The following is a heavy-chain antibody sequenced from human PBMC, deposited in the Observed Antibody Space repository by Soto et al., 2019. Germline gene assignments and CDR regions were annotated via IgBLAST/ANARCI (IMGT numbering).Heavy chain of an antibody. CDR2: IYWNGDE. J-gene: IGHJ5*02. D-gene: IGHD2-2*01. CDR1: GVSLSTSGVG. V-gene: IGHV2-5*01. Sequence: SGPTLVKPTQTLTLTCTFSGVSLSTSGVGVGWIRQPPGKALDWLALIYWNGDERYSPSLKSRLTITKDTSKNQVVLTMTNMDPVDTATYYCAHASGGEYCSSTHCLTWFDPWGQGTLVTVSS. CDR3: AHASGGEYCSSTHCLTWFDP.